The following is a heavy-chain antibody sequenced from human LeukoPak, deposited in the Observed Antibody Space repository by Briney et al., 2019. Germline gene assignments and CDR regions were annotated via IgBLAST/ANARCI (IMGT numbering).Heavy chain of an antibody. V-gene: IGHV4-4*07. J-gene: IGHJ5*02. CDR3: ARERSSGLAL. Sequence: PSETLSFTCTVPGDTTSGYYWSWIRQPAEKRLEWIGRIYSSGSANYNPSLKSRVTMSLDTSKKQFYLQMNSVTAADTAIYYCARERSSGLALWGQGALVTVSS. D-gene: IGHD6-19*01. CDR2: IYSSGSA. CDR1: GDTTSGYY.